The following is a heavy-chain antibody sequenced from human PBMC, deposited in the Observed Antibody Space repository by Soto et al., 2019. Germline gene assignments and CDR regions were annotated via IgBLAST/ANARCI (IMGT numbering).Heavy chain of an antibody. CDR2: IYYSGST. Sequence: QVQLQESGPELVKPSETLSLTCTVSGGSVSSGSYYWSWIRQPPGKGLEWIGYIYYSGSTNYNPSLKSRVTISVDTSKNQFSLKLSSVTAADTAVYYCARDWRGYYDSSGYYPLWGQGTMVTVSS. CDR3: ARDWRGYYDSSGYYPL. D-gene: IGHD3-22*01. V-gene: IGHV4-61*01. J-gene: IGHJ3*01. CDR1: GGSVSSGSYY.